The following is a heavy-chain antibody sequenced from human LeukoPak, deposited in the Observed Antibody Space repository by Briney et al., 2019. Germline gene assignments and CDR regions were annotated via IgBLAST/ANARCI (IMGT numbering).Heavy chain of an antibody. V-gene: IGHV1-18*01. J-gene: IGHJ5*02. CDR1: GYTFTSYG. Sequence: ASVKVSCKASGYTFTSYGISWVRQAPGQGLEWMGWISAYNGNTNYAQKLQGRVTMTRDTSTSTVFMELSSLRSEDTAVYYCARDGLEGGYNYNWFDPWGQGTLVTVSS. CDR3: ARDGLEGGYNYNWFDP. D-gene: IGHD5-24*01. CDR2: ISAYNGNT.